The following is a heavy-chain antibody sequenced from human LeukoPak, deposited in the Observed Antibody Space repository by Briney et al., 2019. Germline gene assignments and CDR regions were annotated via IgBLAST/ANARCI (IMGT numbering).Heavy chain of an antibody. CDR3: ARESATMVRGVIGWFDP. V-gene: IGHV1-69*01. D-gene: IGHD3-10*01. CDR2: IIPIFGTA. Sequence: SVKVSCKASGGTFSSYAISWVRQAPGQGLEWMGGIIPIFGTANYAQKFQGRVKITADESTSTAYMELSSLRSEDTAVYYCARESATMVRGVIGWFDPWGQGTLVTVSS. CDR1: GGTFSSYA. J-gene: IGHJ5*02.